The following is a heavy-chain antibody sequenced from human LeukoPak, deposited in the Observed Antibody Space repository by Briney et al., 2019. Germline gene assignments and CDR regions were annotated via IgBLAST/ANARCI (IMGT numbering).Heavy chain of an antibody. V-gene: IGHV4-34*01. D-gene: IGHD6-13*01. CDR1: GGSLSGLY. J-gene: IGHJ4*02. CDR3: ARLNSRWSYFFDS. Sequence: SETLSLTCAVYGGSLSGLYWSWIRQPPGKGLEWIAEINHSGSTNYHPSLKSRVTISVDTSKNHFSLSLTSVTAADTAVYYCARLNSRWSYFFDSWGQGSLVTVSS. CDR2: INHSGST.